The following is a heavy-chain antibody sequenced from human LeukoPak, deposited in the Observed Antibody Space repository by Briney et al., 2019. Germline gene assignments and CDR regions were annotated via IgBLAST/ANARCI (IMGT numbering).Heavy chain of an antibody. CDR1: GYTFTGYY. CDR2: INPKSGGT. Sequence: ASVKVSCKASGYTFTGYYMHWVLQAPGQGLEWMGWINPKSGGTKYAQSFQGRVTMTRDTSISTAYMELSGLRSDDTAAYYCARDRSVNWGYYWGQGTLVTVSS. CDR3: ARDRSVNWGYY. J-gene: IGHJ4*02. V-gene: IGHV1-2*02. D-gene: IGHD7-27*01.